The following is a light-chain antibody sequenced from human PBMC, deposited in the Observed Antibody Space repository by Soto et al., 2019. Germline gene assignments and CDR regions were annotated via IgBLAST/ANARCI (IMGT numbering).Light chain of an antibody. V-gene: IGLV3-25*02. Sequence: SYELTQPPSVSVSPGQTARITCSGDALPKQYAYWYQQKPGQAPVLVIYKDSERPSGSPERFSGSSSGTTVTLTISGVQAEDEADYYCQSADSSGTYVFGTGTKVPS. CDR3: QSADSSGTYV. CDR1: ALPKQY. CDR2: KDS. J-gene: IGLJ1*01.